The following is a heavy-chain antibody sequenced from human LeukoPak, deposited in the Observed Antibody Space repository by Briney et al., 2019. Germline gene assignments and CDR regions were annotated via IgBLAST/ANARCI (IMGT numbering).Heavy chain of an antibody. CDR3: ARDFTPEWFDIH. CDR2: ISYDGSDE. D-gene: IGHD3-3*01. V-gene: IGHV3-30*04. J-gene: IGHJ4*02. CDR1: GLAFSSYS. Sequence: GGSLRLSCVASGLAFSSYSMHWVRQVPGKGLEWVGVISYDGSDEYYTDSVKGRFTISRDNSKNTVYLQMNSLRADDTAVYYCARDFTPEWFDIHWGQGTLVTVS.